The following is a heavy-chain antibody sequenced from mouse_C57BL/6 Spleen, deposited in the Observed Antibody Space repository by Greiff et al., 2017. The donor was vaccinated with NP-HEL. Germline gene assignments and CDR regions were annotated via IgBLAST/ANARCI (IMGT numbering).Heavy chain of an antibody. CDR3: AREGAVRIAY. CDR1: GYSITSGYY. J-gene: IGHJ3*01. Sequence: DVKLQESGPGLVKPSQSLSLTCSVTGYSITSGYYWNWIRQFPGNKLEWMGYISYDGSNNYNPSLNNRISITRDTSKNQFFLKLNSVTTEDTATYYCAREGAVRIAYWGQGTLVTVSA. V-gene: IGHV3-6*01. D-gene: IGHD3-3*01. CDR2: ISYDGSN.